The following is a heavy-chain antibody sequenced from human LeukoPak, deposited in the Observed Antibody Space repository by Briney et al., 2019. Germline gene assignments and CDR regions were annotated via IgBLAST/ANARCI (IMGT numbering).Heavy chain of an antibody. CDR2: INPNSGGT. J-gene: IGHJ4*02. CDR3: ARLAGPAAAAATRGVDY. D-gene: IGHD6-13*01. CDR1: GYTFTGYY. V-gene: IGHV1-2*02. Sequence: ASVKVSCKASGYTFTGYYMHWVRQAPGQGLEWMGWINPNSGGTNYAQKFQGRVTMTRDTSISTAYMELSRLRSEDTAVYYCARLAGPAAAAATRGVDYWGQGTLVTVSS.